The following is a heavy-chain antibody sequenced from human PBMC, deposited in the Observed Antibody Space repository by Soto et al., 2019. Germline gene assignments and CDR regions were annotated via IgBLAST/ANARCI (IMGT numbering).Heavy chain of an antibody. J-gene: IGHJ6*02. D-gene: IGHD5-12*01. CDR3: ARGSGYDSPGAYYYYGMDV. CDR2: IYYSGST. CDR1: GGSISSYY. V-gene: IGHV4-59*01. Sequence: SETLSLTCTVSGGSISSYYWSWIRQPPGKGLEWIGYIYYSGSTNYNPSLKSRVTISVDTSKNQFSLKLSSVTAVDTAVYYCARGSGYDSPGAYYYYGMDVWGQGTTVTVSS.